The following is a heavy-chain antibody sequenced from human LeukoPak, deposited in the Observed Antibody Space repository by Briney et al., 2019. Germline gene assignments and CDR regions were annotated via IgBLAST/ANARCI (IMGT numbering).Heavy chain of an antibody. J-gene: IGHJ4*02. CDR3: ARDGIMYGSGSHLPY. Sequence: GGSLRLSCAASGFTFTGYPMHWVRQAPGKGLEWVALLSYDGNNQYYADSVKGRFTLSRDNSKNTLYLHMNSLRAEDTAVYYCARDGIMYGSGSHLPYWGQGTLVTVSS. CDR1: GFTFTGYP. CDR2: LSYDGNNQ. D-gene: IGHD3-10*01. V-gene: IGHV3-30*04.